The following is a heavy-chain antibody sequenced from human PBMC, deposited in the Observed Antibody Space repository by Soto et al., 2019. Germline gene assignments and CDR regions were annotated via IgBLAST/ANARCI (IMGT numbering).Heavy chain of an antibody. CDR2: IWYDGSNK. CDR1: GFTFSSYG. J-gene: IGHJ6*02. CDR3: AREGTGNSTGYYYYYGMDV. Sequence: QVQLVESGGGVVQPGRSLRLSCAASGFTFSSYGMHWVRQAPGKGLEWVAVIWYDGSNKYYADSVKGRFTISRDNSKNTLYLQMNSLRAEDTAVYYCAREGTGNSTGYYYYYGMDVWGQGTTVTVSS. V-gene: IGHV3-33*01. D-gene: IGHD4-4*01.